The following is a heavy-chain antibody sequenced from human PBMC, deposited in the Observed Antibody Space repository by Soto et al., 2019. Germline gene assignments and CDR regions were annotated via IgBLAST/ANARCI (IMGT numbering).Heavy chain of an antibody. V-gene: IGHV4-31*03. J-gene: IGHJ4*02. CDR1: GGSISSGGYY. CDR2: IYYSGST. Sequence: QVQLQESGPGLVKPSQTLSLTCTVSGGSISSGGYYWSWIRQHPGKGLEWIGYIYYSGSTYYNPSLSGRVTLSVDTSKNQFSLKLSSVTAADTAVYYCGGIYSGSPGGTLRYWGQGTLVTVSS. D-gene: IGHD1-26*01. CDR3: GGIYSGSPGGTLRY.